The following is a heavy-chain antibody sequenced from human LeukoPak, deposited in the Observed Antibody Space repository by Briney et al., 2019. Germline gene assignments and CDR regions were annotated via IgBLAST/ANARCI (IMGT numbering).Heavy chain of an antibody. D-gene: IGHD5-18*01. CDR1: GFTFSSYW. J-gene: IGHJ4*02. CDR2: IKQDGSEK. CDR3: TKDSVAMVTTSDY. Sequence: GSLRLSCAASGFTFSSYWMSWVRQAPGKGLEWVANIKQDGSEKYYVDSVKGRFTISRDNAKNSLYLQMNSLRPEDTALYYCTKDSVAMVTTSDYWGQGTLVTVSS. V-gene: IGHV3-7*03.